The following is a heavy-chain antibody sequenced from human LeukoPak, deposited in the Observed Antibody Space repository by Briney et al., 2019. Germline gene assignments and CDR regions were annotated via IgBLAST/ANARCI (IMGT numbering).Heavy chain of an antibody. J-gene: IGHJ4*02. CDR2: IYYSGST. CDR1: GGSIGSSSYY. V-gene: IGHV4-39*01. Sequence: PSETLSLTCTVSGGSIGSSSYYWGWIRQPPGKGLEWIGSIYYSGSTYYNPSLKSRVTISVDTSKNQFSLKLNSVTAADTAVYYCARLSYYDFWSGYYFDYWGQGTLVTVSS. CDR3: ARLSYYDFWSGYYFDY. D-gene: IGHD3-3*01.